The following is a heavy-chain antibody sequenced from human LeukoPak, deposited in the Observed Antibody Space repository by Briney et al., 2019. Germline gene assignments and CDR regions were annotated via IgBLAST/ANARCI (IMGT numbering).Heavy chain of an antibody. Sequence: SETLSLTCSVSGGSISNHYWGGIRQPPGKALEWTGYIYYSGSTNYNPSLNSRVTISVDTSKNQFSLRLSSVTAADTAIYYCARAVSGRFDYWGQGTLVTVSS. CDR3: ARAVSGRFDY. CDR2: IYYSGST. D-gene: IGHD6-19*01. CDR1: GGSISNHY. J-gene: IGHJ4*02. V-gene: IGHV4-59*08.